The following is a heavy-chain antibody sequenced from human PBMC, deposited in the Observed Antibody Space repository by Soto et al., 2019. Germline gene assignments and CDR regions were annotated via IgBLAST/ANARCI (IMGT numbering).Heavy chain of an antibody. CDR1: GFTFRSFE. Sequence: GGSLRLSCAVSGFTFRSFEMNWVRQAPRKGLEWVAYISSGGITIYYAGSLRGRFTIYRDNSTDTLYLHRNNLKPHKPAFNYVKGGPRADSSGTGAHWGQGTPVTVSS. CDR2: ISSGGITI. J-gene: IGHJ4*02. D-gene: IGHD1-26*01. CDR3: KGGPRADSSGTGAH. V-gene: IGHV3-48*03.